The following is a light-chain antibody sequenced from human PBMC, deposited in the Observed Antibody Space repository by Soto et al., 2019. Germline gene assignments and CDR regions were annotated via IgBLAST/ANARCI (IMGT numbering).Light chain of an antibody. Sequence: DIQMTQSPSALSASVGDRVTITCRASQSISRHLNWYQQKPGKAPEPLIYAASSLQSGVPSRFSGSGSGTDFTLTISNLQPEDFATYFCQQTYSTLFTFGPGTKVEIK. CDR1: QSISRH. J-gene: IGKJ3*01. CDR2: AAS. V-gene: IGKV1-39*01. CDR3: QQTYSTLFT.